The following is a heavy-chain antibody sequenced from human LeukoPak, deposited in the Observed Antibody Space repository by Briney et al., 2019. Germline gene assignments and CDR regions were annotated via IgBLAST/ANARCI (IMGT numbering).Heavy chain of an antibody. D-gene: IGHD3-10*01. CDR1: GYSFTSYW. V-gene: IGHV5-51*01. Sequence: RGESLKISCKGSGYSFTSYWIGWVRQMPGKGLEWMGIIYPGDSDTRYSPSFQGQVTISADKSISTAYLQWSSLKASDTAMYYCARRNYYYGSGSYYEYYYYYYVDVWGKGTTVTVSS. J-gene: IGHJ6*03. CDR2: IYPGDSDT. CDR3: ARRNYYYGSGSYYEYYYYYYVDV.